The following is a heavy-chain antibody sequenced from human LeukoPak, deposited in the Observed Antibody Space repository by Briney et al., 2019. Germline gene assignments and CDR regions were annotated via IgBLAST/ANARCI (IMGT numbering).Heavy chain of an antibody. CDR3: AGGDGDYVPYYFDY. CDR1: GGSFSGYY. V-gene: IGHV4-34*01. J-gene: IGHJ4*02. D-gene: IGHD4-17*01. Sequence: SETLSLTCAVYGGSFSGYYWSWIRQPSGKGLEWIGEINHSGSTNYNPSLKSRVTISVDTSKNQFSLKLSSVTAADTAVYYCAGGDGDYVPYYFDYWGQGTLVTVSS. CDR2: INHSGST.